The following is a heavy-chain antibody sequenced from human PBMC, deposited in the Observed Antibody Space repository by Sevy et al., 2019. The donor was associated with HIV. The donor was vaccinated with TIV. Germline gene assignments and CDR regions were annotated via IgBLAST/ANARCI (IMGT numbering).Heavy chain of an antibody. J-gene: IGHJ2*01. D-gene: IGHD3-10*01. V-gene: IGHV3-11*01. CDR1: GFTFRDYY. CDR2: ISRRDNTI. Sequence: GGSLRLSCGASGFTFRDYYMSWIRQAPGRGLEWVSYISRRDNTIYYADSVKGRFTISRDNAKNSLYLQMNSLRAEDTALYYCAREGSLRYFDLWDRGTLVTVSS. CDR3: AREGSLRYFDL.